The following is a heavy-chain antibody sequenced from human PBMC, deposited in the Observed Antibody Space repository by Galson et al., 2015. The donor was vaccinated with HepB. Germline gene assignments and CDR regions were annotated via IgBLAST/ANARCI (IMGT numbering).Heavy chain of an antibody. Sequence: QSGAEVKKPGESLKISCKGSGYSFTSYWIGWVRQMPGKGLEWMGIIYPGDSDTRYSPSFQGQVTISADKSISTAYLQWSNLKASDTAMYYCARQAYCGGDCYPGDAFDIWGQGTMVTVSS. CDR3: ARQAYCGGDCYPGDAFDI. CDR2: IYPGDSDT. CDR1: GYSFTSYW. V-gene: IGHV5-51*01. J-gene: IGHJ3*02. D-gene: IGHD2-21*02.